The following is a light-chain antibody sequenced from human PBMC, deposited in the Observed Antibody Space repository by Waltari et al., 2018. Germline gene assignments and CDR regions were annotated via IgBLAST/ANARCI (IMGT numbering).Light chain of an antibody. V-gene: IGLV2-14*01. CDR3: SSYTRSSSYV. Sequence: QSALTQPASVSGSPEQSITISCTGTSSDIGGDNFVSWYQQHPGKAPKLILFDVSDRPSGVSTLFSGSKAGNSASLTISGLQAEDEADYYCSSYTRSSSYVFGTGTKVTVL. CDR2: DVS. CDR1: SSDIGGDNF. J-gene: IGLJ1*01.